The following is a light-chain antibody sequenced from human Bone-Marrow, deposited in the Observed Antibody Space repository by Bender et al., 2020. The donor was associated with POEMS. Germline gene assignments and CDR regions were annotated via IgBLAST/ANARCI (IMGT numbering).Light chain of an antibody. Sequence: QSALTQPRSVSGSPGQSVTISCTGTSSDVGTYNSVSWYQKLPGKAPKIIIFDVSDRPSGVPDRFSASRSGHTASLTISGLQTEDEAVYYCCSYAGSYTWVFGEGTKLTVL. CDR2: DVS. CDR3: CSYAGSYTWV. J-gene: IGLJ3*02. CDR1: SSDVGTYNS. V-gene: IGLV2-11*01.